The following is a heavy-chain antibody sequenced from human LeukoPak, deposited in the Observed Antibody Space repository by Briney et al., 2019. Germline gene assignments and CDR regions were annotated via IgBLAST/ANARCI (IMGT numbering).Heavy chain of an antibody. CDR3: ARADFNSSWYQFDY. J-gene: IGHJ4*02. Sequence: ASVKVSCKASGYTFTSHYVHWVRQAPGRGLEWLGIINPSGGFTNYAQKFQGSVSMTCDTSTSTVYMELSRLRSDDTAVYFCARADFNSSWYQFDYWGQGTLVTVSS. V-gene: IGHV1-46*01. D-gene: IGHD6-13*01. CDR1: GYTFTSHY. CDR2: INPSGGFT.